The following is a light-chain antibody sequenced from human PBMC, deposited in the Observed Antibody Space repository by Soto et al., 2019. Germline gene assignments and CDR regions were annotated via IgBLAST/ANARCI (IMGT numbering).Light chain of an antibody. V-gene: IGLV1-40*01. Sequence: QSVLTQPPSVSGAPGQRVTISCTGSSSNIGAGYDVHWYQQLPGTAPKLLIFGYTSRPSGVPDRFSGSKSGTSASLAITGLQADEEADYYCQSYDSSLSGDVFGAGTKLTVL. CDR1: SSNIGAGYD. J-gene: IGLJ1*01. CDR2: GYT. CDR3: QSYDSSLSGDV.